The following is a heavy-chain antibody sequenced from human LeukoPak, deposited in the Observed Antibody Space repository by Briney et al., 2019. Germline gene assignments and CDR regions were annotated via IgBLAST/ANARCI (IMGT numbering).Heavy chain of an antibody. D-gene: IGHD3-10*01. Sequence: PSESLSLICTVSGGSISSGDYYWSWIRQPPGKGEEWIGYIYYSGSTYYNPSLKSRVTISVDTSKNQFSLKLSSVTAADTAVYYCAGFGELSLDYWGQGTLVTVSS. V-gene: IGHV4-30-4*01. J-gene: IGHJ4*02. CDR3: AGFGELSLDY. CDR2: IYYSGST. CDR1: GGSISSGDYY.